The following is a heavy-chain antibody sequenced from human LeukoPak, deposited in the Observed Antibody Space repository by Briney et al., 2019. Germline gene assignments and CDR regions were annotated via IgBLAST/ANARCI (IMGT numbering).Heavy chain of an antibody. Sequence: PSETLSLTCTVSGGSISSGDYYWSWIRQHPGKGLEWIGYIYYSGNTYYNPSLKSRVTISVDTSKNQFSLKLSSVTAADTAVYYCARSEGLGLPVVFDIWGQGTMVTVSS. CDR3: ARSEGLGLPVVFDI. CDR2: IYYSGNT. J-gene: IGHJ3*02. CDR1: GGSISSGDYY. D-gene: IGHD4-23*01. V-gene: IGHV4-31*03.